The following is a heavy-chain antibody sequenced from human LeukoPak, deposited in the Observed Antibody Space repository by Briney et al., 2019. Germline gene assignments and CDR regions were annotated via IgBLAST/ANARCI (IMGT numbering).Heavy chain of an antibody. V-gene: IGHV3-72*01. CDR2: SRNRANSYTT. CDR1: GFTFSNHG. CDR3: AGAGGDHRQFDQ. D-gene: IGHD2-21*01. Sequence: GRSLRLSCAASGFTFSNHGMHWVRQAPGKGLEWVARSRNRANSYTTEYAASVRGRFTVSREDSENSLYLQMNNLKTEDTAVYFCAGAGGDHRQFDQWGQGTLVTVSP. J-gene: IGHJ4*02.